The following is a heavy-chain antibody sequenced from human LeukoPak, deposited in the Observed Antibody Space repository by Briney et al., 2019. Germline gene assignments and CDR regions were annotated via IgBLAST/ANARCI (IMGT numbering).Heavy chain of an antibody. Sequence: SETLSLTCTVSGGSISNSRSYWGWIRQPPGKGLEWIGNMYFSGNTYYNPSLKSRVTISVDTSENQFSLKLTSVTAADTAVYYCAGRIGGNYLTYFDYWGQGTLVTVSS. J-gene: IGHJ4*02. CDR2: MYFSGNT. CDR3: AGRIGGNYLTYFDY. V-gene: IGHV4-39*01. D-gene: IGHD1-7*01. CDR1: GGSISNSRSY.